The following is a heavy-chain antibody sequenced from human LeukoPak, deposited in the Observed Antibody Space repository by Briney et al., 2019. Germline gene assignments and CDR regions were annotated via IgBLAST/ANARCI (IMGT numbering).Heavy chain of an antibody. CDR3: AIAAAGANYYFDY. CDR1: GFTFSSYG. J-gene: IGHJ4*02. Sequence: PGGSLRLSCSASGFTFSSYGMHWVRQAPGKGLEWVSVIYSGGSAYYADSVKGRFTISRDNSKNTLYLQMNSLRAEDTAVYYCAIAAAGANYYFDYWGQGTLVTVSS. D-gene: IGHD6-13*01. V-gene: IGHV3-66*01. CDR2: IYSGGSA.